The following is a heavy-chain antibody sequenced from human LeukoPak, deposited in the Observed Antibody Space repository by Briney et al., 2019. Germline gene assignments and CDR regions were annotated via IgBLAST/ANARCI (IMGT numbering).Heavy chain of an antibody. CDR3: ARDPRTVRI. CDR2: ISYDGTNK. CDR1: GFTFSSYA. Sequence: PGGSLRLSCAASGFTFSSYAMHWVRQAPGKGLEWLAVISYDGTNKYYADSVKGRFTISRDNAKNLLYLQMDSLRVEDTAIYYCARDPRTVRIWGQGTLVTVSS. D-gene: IGHD1-1*01. J-gene: IGHJ4*02. V-gene: IGHV3-30*04.